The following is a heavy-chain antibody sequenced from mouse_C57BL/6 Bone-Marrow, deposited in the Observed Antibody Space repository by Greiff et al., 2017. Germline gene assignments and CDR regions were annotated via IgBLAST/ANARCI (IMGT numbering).Heavy chain of an antibody. J-gene: IGHJ3*01. D-gene: IGHD2-4*01. V-gene: IGHV1-59*01. Sequence: VQLQQPGAELVRPGASVKLSCKASGYTFTSYCMHWVKPRPGQGLEWIGVIDPSAGYTNSTQKFKGKATLTVDTSSSTAYMQLSGLTSEDSAVYDCARSNCDYEGCADWGQGTLVTVSA. CDR2: IDPSAGYT. CDR3: ARSNCDYEGCAD. CDR1: GYTFTSYC.